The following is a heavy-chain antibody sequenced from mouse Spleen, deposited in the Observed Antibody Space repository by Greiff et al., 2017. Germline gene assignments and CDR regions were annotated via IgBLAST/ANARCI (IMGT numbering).Heavy chain of an antibody. D-gene: IGHD2-3*01. V-gene: IGHV1-64*01. CDR1: GYTFTSYW. Sequence: QVQLQQPGAELVKPGASVKLSCKASGYTFTSYWMHWVKQRPGQGLEWIGMNHPNSGSTNYNEKFKSKATLTVDKSSSTAYMQLSSLTSEDSAVYYCANYDGYYYAMDYWGQGTSVTVSS. CDR3: ANYDGYYYAMDY. CDR2: NHPNSGST. J-gene: IGHJ4*01.